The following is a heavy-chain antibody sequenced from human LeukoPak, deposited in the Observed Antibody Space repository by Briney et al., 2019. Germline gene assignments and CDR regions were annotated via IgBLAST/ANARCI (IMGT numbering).Heavy chain of an antibody. Sequence: GGSLRLSCAASGFTFSSYAMSWVRQAPGKGLEWVSIIYSSGSTYYADSVKGRFTISRDNSKSTLYLQMNSLSAEDTAVYYCARAGGSYSWGQGTLVTVSS. V-gene: IGHV3-53*01. J-gene: IGHJ5*02. CDR2: IYSSGST. CDR3: ARAGGSYS. CDR1: GFTFSSYA. D-gene: IGHD3-10*01.